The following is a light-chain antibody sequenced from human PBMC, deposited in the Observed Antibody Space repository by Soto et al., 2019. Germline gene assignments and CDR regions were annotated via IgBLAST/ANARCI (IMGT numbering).Light chain of an antibody. CDR2: GAS. Sequence: EIVLTQSPATLSVSPGERATLSCRASQSVSSNLAWYQQKPGQAPRLLIYGASSRATGIPDRFSGSGSETDFTLTINRLEPEDFAVYYCQQYGSSPLTFGGGTKVDIK. CDR1: QSVSSN. V-gene: IGKV3-20*01. J-gene: IGKJ4*01. CDR3: QQYGSSPLT.